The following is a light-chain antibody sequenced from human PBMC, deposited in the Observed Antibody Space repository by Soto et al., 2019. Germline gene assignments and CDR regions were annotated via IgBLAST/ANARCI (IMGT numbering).Light chain of an antibody. J-gene: IGLJ2*01. CDR3: QSYVSSLSGFVV. CDR2: GNS. Sequence: QSVLTQPPSVSGAPGQRVTISCTGSSSNIGAGYDVHWYQQLPGTAPKLLIYGNSNRPSGVPDRFSGSKSGTSASLAITGLQAEDEAGYFCQSYVSSLSGFVVFGGGTQLTVL. CDR1: SSNIGAGYD. V-gene: IGLV1-40*01.